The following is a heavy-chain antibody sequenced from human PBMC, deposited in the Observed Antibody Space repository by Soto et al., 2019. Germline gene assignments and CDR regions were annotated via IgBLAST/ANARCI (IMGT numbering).Heavy chain of an antibody. Sequence: EVQLVESGGGLVKPGGSLRLSCAASGFTFSTYSMSWVRQAPGKGLEWVSSISSSSSYIYYADSVKGRFPISRDNAKNSLYLQMNSLRVEDTAVYYCGRGETALTSWGQGTLVTVSS. V-gene: IGHV3-21*01. CDR2: ISSSSSYI. CDR1: GFTFSTYS. J-gene: IGHJ4*02. CDR3: GRGETALTS. D-gene: IGHD5-18*01.